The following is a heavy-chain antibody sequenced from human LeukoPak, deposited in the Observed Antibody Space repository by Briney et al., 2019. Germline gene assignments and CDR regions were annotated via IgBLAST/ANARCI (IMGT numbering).Heavy chain of an antibody. CDR1: GFTFSSYA. CDR2: ISGSGGST. CDR3: AHFRSGYYPWGAFDI. D-gene: IGHD3-22*01. V-gene: IGHV3-23*01. Sequence: PGGSLRLSCAASGFTFSSYAMSWVRQAPGKGLEWVSAISGSGGSTYYADSVKGRFTISRDNSKNTLYLQMNSLRDEDTAVYYCAHFRSGYYPWGAFDIWGQGTMVTVSS. J-gene: IGHJ3*02.